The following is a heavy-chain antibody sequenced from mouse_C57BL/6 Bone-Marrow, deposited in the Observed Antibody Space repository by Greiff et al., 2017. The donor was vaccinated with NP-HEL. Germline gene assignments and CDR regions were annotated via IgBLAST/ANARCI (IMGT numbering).Heavy chain of an antibody. Sequence: VQLKQSGAELVRPGVSVKLSCTASGFNIKDDYMYWVKQRPELCLEWIGWIDPENGDTEGASKFQGKATITAVTSSNTAYLQLSSLTSEDTAVYDCTTEDYYGLHYWGQDTTLTVSS. D-gene: IGHD1-1*01. CDR3: TTEDYYGLHY. J-gene: IGHJ2*01. V-gene: IGHV14-4*01. CDR2: IDPENGDT. CDR1: GFNIKDDY.